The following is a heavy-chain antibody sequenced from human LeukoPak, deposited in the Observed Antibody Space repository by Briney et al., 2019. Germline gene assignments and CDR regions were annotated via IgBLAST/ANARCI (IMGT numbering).Heavy chain of an antibody. CDR1: GGSFSGYY. D-gene: IGHD4-11*01. CDR2: INHSGST. Sequence: KPSETLSLTCAVYGGSFSGYYWNWIRQPPGKGLEWIGEINHSGSTNYNPSLKSRVTISVDTSKNQFSLKLSSVTAADTAVYYCARDSNYLDYWGQGTLVTVSS. J-gene: IGHJ4*02. V-gene: IGHV4-34*01. CDR3: ARDSNYLDY.